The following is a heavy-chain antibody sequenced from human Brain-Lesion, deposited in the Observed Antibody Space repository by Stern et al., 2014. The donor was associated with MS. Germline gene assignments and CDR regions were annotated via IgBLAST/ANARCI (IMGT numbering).Heavy chain of an antibody. Sequence: VQLVESRPEVKKAGTSVKVSFKASCYTFTGYYIHSVLQAPGQGLEWMGWINPKRGSSTYAPKSQGCVTMSRFPSNYTSSTDLSRLRSDDTAVYYCATYYYDSTGYNDFWGQGALVIVSS. J-gene: IGHJ4*02. CDR3: ATYYYDSTGYNDF. D-gene: IGHD3-22*01. V-gene: IGHV1-2*04. CDR1: CYTFTGYY. CDR2: INPKRGSS.